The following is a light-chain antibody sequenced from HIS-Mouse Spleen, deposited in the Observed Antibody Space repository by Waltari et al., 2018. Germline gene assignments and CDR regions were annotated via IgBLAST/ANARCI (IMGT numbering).Light chain of an antibody. CDR3: QQYNSYSLT. CDR1: QSISSW. J-gene: IGKJ4*01. CDR2: KAS. V-gene: IGKV1-5*03. Sequence: DIQITQSPSTLSASVGDRVTITCRASQSISSWLAWYQQKPGKAPKLLIYKASSLESGVPSRFSGSGSGTEFTLNISSLQPDDFATYYCQQYNSYSLTFGGGTKVEIK.